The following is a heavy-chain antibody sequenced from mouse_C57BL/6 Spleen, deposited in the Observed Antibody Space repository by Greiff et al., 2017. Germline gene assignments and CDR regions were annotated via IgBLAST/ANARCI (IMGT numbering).Heavy chain of an antibody. V-gene: IGHV1-62-2*01. J-gene: IGHJ1*03. CDR1: GFTFTEYT. Sequence: VQLQQSGAELVKPGASVKLSCKASGFTFTEYTIHWVKQRSGQGLEWIGWFYPGSGSIKYNEKFKDKATLTADKSSSTVYMALSRLTSEDSAVYFCARHEARGFDYYWYFDVWGTGTTVTVSS. CDR2: FYPGSGSI. CDR3: ARHEARGFDYYWYFDV. D-gene: IGHD2-4*01.